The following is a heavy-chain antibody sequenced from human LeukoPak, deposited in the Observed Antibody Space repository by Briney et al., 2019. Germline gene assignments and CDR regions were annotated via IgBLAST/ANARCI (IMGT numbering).Heavy chain of an antibody. V-gene: IGHV4-34*01. CDR1: GGSFSGYC. Sequence: PWETLSLTCAVYGGSFSGYCWSWVRQPPGKGLEWVAEINHSGSTNYNPSLKSRVTISVDTSKNQFSLKLSSVTAEDTAVYYCARGSHSRGRYCSSTSCYAGVNWFDPWGQGTLVTVSS. J-gene: IGHJ5*02. CDR3: ARGSHSRGRYCSSTSCYAGVNWFDP. CDR2: INHSGST. D-gene: IGHD2-2*01.